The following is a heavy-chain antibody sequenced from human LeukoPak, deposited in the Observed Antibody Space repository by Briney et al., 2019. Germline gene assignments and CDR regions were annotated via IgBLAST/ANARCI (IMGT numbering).Heavy chain of an antibody. CDR3: AKDRTVTTPLKWFDP. D-gene: IGHD4-17*01. Sequence: PGGSLRLSCAATGFTFISYAMSWIRQAPGKGLEWVSAISGSGGSTYYAASVKGRLTISRDNSKNTLYLQMNSLRAVDTAVYYCAKDRTVTTPLKWFDPWGQGTLVTVFS. V-gene: IGHV3-23*01. J-gene: IGHJ5*02. CDR2: ISGSGGST. CDR1: GFTFISYA.